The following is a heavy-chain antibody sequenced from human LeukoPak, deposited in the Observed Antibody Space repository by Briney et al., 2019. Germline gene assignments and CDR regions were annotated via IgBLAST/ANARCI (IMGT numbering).Heavy chain of an antibody. V-gene: IGHV3-48*02. D-gene: IGHD3-10*01. J-gene: IGHJ4*02. CDR1: GFTFSSYS. CDR3: ASQGYYYGSGSYPQLVDY. Sequence: GGSLRLSCAASGFTFSSYSMNWVRKAPGKGLEWVSYISSSSSTIYYADSVKGRFTISRDNAKNSLYLQMNSLRDEDTAVYYCASQGYYYGSGSYPQLVDYWGQGTLVTVST. CDR2: ISSSSSTI.